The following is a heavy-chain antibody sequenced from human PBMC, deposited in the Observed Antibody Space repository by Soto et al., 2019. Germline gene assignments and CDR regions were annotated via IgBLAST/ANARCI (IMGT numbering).Heavy chain of an antibody. CDR1: GFTFFAYW. V-gene: IGHV3-74*01. Sequence: EVQLVESGGGLVQPGGSLRLSCAASGFTFFAYWIHWVRQVPGKGLVWVSRINSDGSHTSYADSVRGRFTISRDNSKNTVYLQMNSLTAEDTAVYYCAKDGAYGAYAGENWFDSWGQGSLVTVSS. D-gene: IGHD4-17*01. CDR3: AKDGAYGAYAGENWFDS. J-gene: IGHJ5*01. CDR2: INSDGSHT.